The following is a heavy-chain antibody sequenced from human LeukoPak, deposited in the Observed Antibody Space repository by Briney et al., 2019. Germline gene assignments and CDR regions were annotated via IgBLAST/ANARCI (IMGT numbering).Heavy chain of an antibody. J-gene: IGHJ6*02. D-gene: IGHD3-3*02. CDR2: IYYNGNT. CDR1: VGSMNNYY. CDR3: ARDGSTFTSGAMDV. V-gene: IGHV4-59*01. Sequence: PSETLSLTCTVSVGSMNNYYWTWIRQSRWKGLEWIAYIYYNGNTNYNPSLKRRVTISVDTSKNQFSLKLSSVTAADTAVYYCARDGSTFTSGAMDVWGRGTTVTVSS.